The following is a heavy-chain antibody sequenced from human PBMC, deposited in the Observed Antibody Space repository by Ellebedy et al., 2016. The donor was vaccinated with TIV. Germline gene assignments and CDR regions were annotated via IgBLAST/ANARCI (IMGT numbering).Heavy chain of an antibody. V-gene: IGHV3-48*02. J-gene: IGHJ4*02. CDR1: GFTFSDYS. CDR3: ARGIEYGSAD. CDR2: ITFNSATI. D-gene: IGHD6-19*01. Sequence: GESLKISCVASGFTFSDYSMNWLRQAPGKGPEWVSYITFNSATIRYADSVKGRFTISRDNARNSMYLQMNSLRDEDTAVYFCARGIEYGSADWGRGTLVTVSS.